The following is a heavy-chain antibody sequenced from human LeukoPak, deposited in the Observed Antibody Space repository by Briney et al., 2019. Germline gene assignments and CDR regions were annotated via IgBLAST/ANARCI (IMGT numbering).Heavy chain of an antibody. CDR1: GFTFSTYG. J-gene: IGHJ4*02. D-gene: IGHD4-17*01. Sequence: GSLRLSCAASGFTFSTYGMHWVRQAPGKGLEWVAVISYDGSNKYYADSVKGRFTISRDNSKSTLYLQMNSLRAEDTAVYYCAKGGADYGEYDYWGQGTLVTVPS. CDR2: ISYDGSNK. V-gene: IGHV3-30*18. CDR3: AKGGADYGEYDY.